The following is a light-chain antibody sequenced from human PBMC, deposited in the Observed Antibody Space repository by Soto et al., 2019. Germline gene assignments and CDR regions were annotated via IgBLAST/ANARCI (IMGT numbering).Light chain of an antibody. CDR1: SSDIGTYNY. Sequence: QSALTQPASVSGSPGESITISCTGTSSDIGTYNYVSWYQQNPGKVPKLMIYEVSNRPSGVSTRFSGSKSGNTASLAISGLQAEDEADYYCSSYTTSSTQVFGGGTKLTVL. V-gene: IGLV2-14*01. J-gene: IGLJ3*02. CDR2: EVS. CDR3: SSYTTSSTQV.